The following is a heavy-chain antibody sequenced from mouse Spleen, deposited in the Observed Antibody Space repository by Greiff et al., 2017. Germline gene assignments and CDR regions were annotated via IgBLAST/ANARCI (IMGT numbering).Heavy chain of an antibody. V-gene: IGHV1-81*01. Sequence: VQLQQSGAELARPGASVKLSCKASGYTFTSYGISWVKQRTGQGLEWIGEIYPRSGNTYYNEKFKGKATLTADKSSSTAYMELRSLTSEDSAVYFCAMGGDYYGSSYWFAYWGQGTLVTVSA. D-gene: IGHD1-1*01. J-gene: IGHJ3*01. CDR2: IYPRSGNT. CDR3: AMGGDYYGSSYWFAY. CDR1: GYTFTSYG.